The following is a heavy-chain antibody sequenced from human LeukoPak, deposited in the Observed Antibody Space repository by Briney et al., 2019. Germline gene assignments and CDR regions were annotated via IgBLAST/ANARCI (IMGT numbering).Heavy chain of an antibody. J-gene: IGHJ4*02. D-gene: IGHD6-13*01. V-gene: IGHV3-9*01. Sequence: GGSLRLSCAASGFTFDDYAMHWVRQAPGKGLEWVSGISWNSGSIGYADSVKGRFTISRDNATNSLYLQMNSLRAEDTALYYCAKDRGAIAAAGIDYWGQGTLVTVSS. CDR3: AKDRGAIAAAGIDY. CDR1: GFTFDDYA. CDR2: ISWNSGSI.